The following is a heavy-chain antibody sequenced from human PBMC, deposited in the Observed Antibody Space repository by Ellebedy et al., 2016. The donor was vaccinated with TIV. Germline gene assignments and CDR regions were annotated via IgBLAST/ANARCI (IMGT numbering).Heavy chain of an antibody. CDR1: GYTFTTCG. D-gene: IGHD3-16*01. CDR2: ISGVNGNT. CDR3: VRDWGITQIITDS. V-gene: IGHV1-18*01. J-gene: IGHJ4*02. Sequence: ASVKVSCKASGYTFTTCGISWVRQAPGQGLEWMGWISGVNGNTNYAQKFQGRVTITTDTSTSTVYMEVRSLRSDDTAMYYCVRDWGITQIITDSWGQGTQVTVSS.